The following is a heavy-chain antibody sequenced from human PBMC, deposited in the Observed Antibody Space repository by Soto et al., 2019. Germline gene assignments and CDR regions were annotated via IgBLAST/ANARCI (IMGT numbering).Heavy chain of an antibody. CDR1: GGSFSGYY. Sequence: PSETLSLTCAVYGGSFSGYYWNWIRQPPGKGLEWIGEINHSGSTNYNPSLKSRVTVSLDTSKNQFSLKLSSVTAAYTAVYYCARGFPLLMVRGVLNYYYGMDVWGQGTTVTVSS. CDR3: ARGFPLLMVRGVLNYYYGMDV. CDR2: INHSGST. D-gene: IGHD3-10*01. V-gene: IGHV4-34*01. J-gene: IGHJ6*02.